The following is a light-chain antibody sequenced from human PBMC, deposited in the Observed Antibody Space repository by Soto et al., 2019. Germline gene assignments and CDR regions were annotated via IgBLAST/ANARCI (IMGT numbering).Light chain of an antibody. Sequence: EIVVTHSPATLSLSPVERATLSCRSSQSVSSYLAWYQQKPGQAPRLLIYDASNRATGIPARFSGSGSGTDFTLTISSLQPEDFAVYYCQQRSNWPPWTFGQGTKVDI. V-gene: IGKV3-11*01. J-gene: IGKJ1*01. CDR1: QSVSSY. CDR3: QQRSNWPPWT. CDR2: DAS.